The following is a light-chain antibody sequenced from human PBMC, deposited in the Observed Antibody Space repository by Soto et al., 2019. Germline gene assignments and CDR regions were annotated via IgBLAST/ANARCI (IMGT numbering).Light chain of an antibody. CDR1: QTVGKD. V-gene: IGKV3D-15*01. Sequence: IVLTHSPATLSLSPGERSSLSCRASQTVGKDLAWYQVRPGQAPRLLIFDASTRATGVPPRFSGSRSGTEFILTINGLQFEDFAVYYCQRYNNWPLTFGGGTKV. J-gene: IGKJ4*01. CDR3: QRYNNWPLT. CDR2: DAS.